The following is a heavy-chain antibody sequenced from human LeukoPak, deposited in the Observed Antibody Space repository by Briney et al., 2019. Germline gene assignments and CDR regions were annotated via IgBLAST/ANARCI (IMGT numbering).Heavy chain of an antibody. CDR2: ISAYNGNT. CDR3: AREEMATIPS. D-gene: IGHD5-24*01. V-gene: IGHV1-18*01. CDR1: GYTFTSYG. J-gene: IGHJ4*02. Sequence: GASVKVSCKASGYTFTSYGISWVRQAPGQGLEWMGWISAYNGNTNYAQKFQGRVTMTRDTSTSTVYMELSSLRSEDTAVYYCAREEMATIPSWGQGTLVTVSS.